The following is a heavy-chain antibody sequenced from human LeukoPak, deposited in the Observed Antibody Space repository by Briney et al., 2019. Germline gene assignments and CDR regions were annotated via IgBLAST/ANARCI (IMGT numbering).Heavy chain of an antibody. J-gene: IGHJ4*02. V-gene: IGHV3-30-3*01. CDR3: AREPSSWATSVVSY. CDR2: ISYDGSNK. CDR1: GFTFSSYA. D-gene: IGHD6-13*01. Sequence: GGSLRLSCAASGFTFSSYAMHWVRQAPGKGLEWVAVISYDGSNKYYADSVKGRFTISRDNSKNTLYLQMNSLRAEDTAVYYCAREPSSWATSVVSYWGQGTLVTVSS.